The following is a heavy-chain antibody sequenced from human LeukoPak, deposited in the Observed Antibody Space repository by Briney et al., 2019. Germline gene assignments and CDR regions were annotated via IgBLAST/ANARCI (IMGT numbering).Heavy chain of an antibody. CDR3: AREADSSGPYSRDAFDI. J-gene: IGHJ3*02. CDR1: GFTFSGYS. D-gene: IGHD3-22*01. Sequence: QPGGSLRLSCAASGFTFSGYSMNWVRQAPGKGLEWVSYIGPSSNAIFYADSVQGRFTISRDNARNSLYLHMHGLRDEDTAVYYCAREADSSGPYSRDAFDIWGQGTMVTVSS. CDR2: IGPSSNAI. V-gene: IGHV3-48*02.